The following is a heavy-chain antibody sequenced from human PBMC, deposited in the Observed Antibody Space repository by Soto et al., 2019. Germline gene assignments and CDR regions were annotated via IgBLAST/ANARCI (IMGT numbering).Heavy chain of an antibody. Sequence: XGSVRRSCAPSVFTFSDHHMDCVRHSPGKWLEWVGRITKKPDNYTTQYAASVKDRFTISRDDSKSSVYLQMNSLKTEDTSVSYPGASGYCFAARCPTWCQATLITLSS. CDR3: GASGYCFAARCPT. D-gene: IGHD2-2*03. CDR2: ITKKPDNYTT. CDR1: VFTFSDHH. J-gene: IGHJ5*01. V-gene: IGHV3-72*01.